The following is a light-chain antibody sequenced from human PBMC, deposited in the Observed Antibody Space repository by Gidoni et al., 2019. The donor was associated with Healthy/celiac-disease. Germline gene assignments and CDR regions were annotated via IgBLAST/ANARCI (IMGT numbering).Light chain of an antibody. CDR1: QSLLQSNGYNY. CDR2: LGS. Sequence: DLVMTQSPLSLTVTPGEPASISCRSSQSLLQSNGYNYLDWYLQKPGQSPQLLIYLGSNRASGVPDRFSGRGSGTDFTLKISRVEGENVGVYYCMQALQTQWTFGQGTKVEIK. V-gene: IGKV2-28*01. J-gene: IGKJ1*01. CDR3: MQALQTQWT.